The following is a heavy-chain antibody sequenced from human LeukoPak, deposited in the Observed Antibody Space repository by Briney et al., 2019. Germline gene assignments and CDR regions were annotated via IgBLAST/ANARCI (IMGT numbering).Heavy chain of an antibody. Sequence: PSETLSLTCTVSGDSLNSGNYYWTWIRQPPGKGLEWIGYIFYSGTSYYDPSLKSRLTISIDTSKNQFSLKLSSVTAADTAVYYCARAGGLDWGPRLAFDIWGQGTMVTVSS. CDR3: ARAGGLDWGPRLAFDI. CDR1: GDSLNSGNYY. J-gene: IGHJ3*02. CDR2: IFYSGTS. V-gene: IGHV4-30-4*01. D-gene: IGHD3/OR15-3a*01.